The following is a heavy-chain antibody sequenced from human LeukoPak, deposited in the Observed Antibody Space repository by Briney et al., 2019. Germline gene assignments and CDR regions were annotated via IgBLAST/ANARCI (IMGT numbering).Heavy chain of an antibody. CDR2: FDPEDGET. Sequence: ASVKLSCKVSGYTLTELSMHWVRQAPGKGLEWMGGFDPEDGETIYAQKFQGRVTMTEDTSTDTAYMELSSLRSEDTAVYYCATFVPEAMWFDPWGQGTLVTVSS. V-gene: IGHV1-24*01. CDR3: ATFVPEAMWFDP. CDR1: GYTLTELS. D-gene: IGHD3-3*01. J-gene: IGHJ5*02.